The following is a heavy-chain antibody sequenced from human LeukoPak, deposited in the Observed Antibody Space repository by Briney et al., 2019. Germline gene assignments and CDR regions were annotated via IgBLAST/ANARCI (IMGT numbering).Heavy chain of an antibody. J-gene: IGHJ4*02. Sequence: GGSLRLSCAATVFTLSDYWMIWVRQPPGKGLEWVANIRTDGNDRYLGDSARGRFTISRDNAKNSLYLQMNSLRAEDTAMYYCARGTAGAYDYWGQGTLVTVSS. CDR1: VFTLSDYW. D-gene: IGHD4/OR15-4a*01. CDR3: ARGTAGAYDY. CDR2: IRTDGNDR. V-gene: IGHV3-7*01.